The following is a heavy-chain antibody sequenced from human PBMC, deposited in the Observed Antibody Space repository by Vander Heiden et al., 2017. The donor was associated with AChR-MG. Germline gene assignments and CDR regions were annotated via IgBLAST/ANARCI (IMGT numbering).Heavy chain of an antibody. CDR1: GGSISSGSYY. D-gene: IGHD6-19*01. CDR2: IYTSGST. J-gene: IGHJ5*02. Sequence: QVQLQESCPGLVKPSQTLSLTCTVSGGSISSGSYYWSWIRQPAGKGLEWIGRIYTSGSTNYNPSLKSRVTISVDTSKSQFSLTLSSVTAADTAVYYCARDGESSGLDWFDPWGQGILVTVSS. CDR3: ARDGESSGLDWFDP. V-gene: IGHV4-61*02.